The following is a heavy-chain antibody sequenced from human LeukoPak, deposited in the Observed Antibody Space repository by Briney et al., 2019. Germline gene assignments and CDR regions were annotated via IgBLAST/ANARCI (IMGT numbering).Heavy chain of an antibody. CDR2: IYTTGIT. V-gene: IGHV4-4*07. Sequence: SETLSLTCTVSGGSIRSYYWNWIRQPAGKGLEWIGRIYTTGITNYNPSPKRRVTMSVDKSKNDFSLKLSSVTAADTTVHYCARDRDWNYWFDAWGQGTLVTVST. CDR3: ARDRDWNYWFDA. D-gene: IGHD1-7*01. CDR1: GGSIRSYY. J-gene: IGHJ5*02.